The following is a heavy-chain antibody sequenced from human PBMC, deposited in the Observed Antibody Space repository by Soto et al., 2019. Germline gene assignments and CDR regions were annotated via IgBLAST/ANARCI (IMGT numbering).Heavy chain of an antibody. V-gene: IGHV3-23*01. CDR2: ISGSGGST. CDR1: GFTFSSYA. J-gene: IGHJ4*02. Sequence: EVQLLESGGGLVQPGGSLRLSCAASGFTFSSYAMSWVRQAPGKGLEWVSAISGSGGSTYYADSVKGRFTISRDNSKNTLYLKMNRLRAEDTAVYYCAKDRVSGSHRAFDYWGQGTLVTVSS. CDR3: AKDRVSGSHRAFDY. D-gene: IGHD1-26*01.